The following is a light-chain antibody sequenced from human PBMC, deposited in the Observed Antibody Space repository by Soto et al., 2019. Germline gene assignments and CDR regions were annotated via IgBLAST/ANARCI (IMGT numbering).Light chain of an antibody. CDR1: QSVSSSY. CDR2: VAS. CDR3: QQYGSSPPA. Sequence: EIVLTQSPGTLSLSPGERATLSCRASQSVSSSYLAWYQHKPGQAPRLLIYVASSRATGIPDRFSGSGSGTDFSLTISRLETEDIAVYYCQQYGSSPPAFGQGTKLEIK. V-gene: IGKV3-20*01. J-gene: IGKJ2*01.